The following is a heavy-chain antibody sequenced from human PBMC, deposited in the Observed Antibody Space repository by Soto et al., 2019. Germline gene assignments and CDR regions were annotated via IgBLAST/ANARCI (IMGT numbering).Heavy chain of an antibody. CDR2: ISGSGGST. D-gene: IGHD3-3*01. J-gene: IGHJ6*02. V-gene: IGHV3-23*01. CDR3: AKDRGDFWSGYYNPIRYYYYGMDV. CDR1: GFTFSSYA. Sequence: SGGSLRLSCAASGFTFSSYAMSWVRQAPGKGLEWVSAISGSGGSTYYADSVKGRFTISRDNSKNTLYLQMNSLRAEDTAVYYCAKDRGDFWSGYYNPIRYYYYGMDVWGQGTTVTVSS.